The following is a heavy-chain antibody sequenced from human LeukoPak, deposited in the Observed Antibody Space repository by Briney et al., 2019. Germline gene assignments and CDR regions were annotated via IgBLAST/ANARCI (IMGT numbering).Heavy chain of an antibody. J-gene: IGHJ4*02. CDR3: AREGYDSSYYYYLDY. CDR2: IYYSGST. D-gene: IGHD3-22*01. Sequence: SETLSLTCTVSGGSISSGDYYWSWIRQHPGKGLEWIGNIYYSGSTYYNPSLKSRVTISVDASKSQFSLKLSSVTAADTAVYYCAREGYDSSYYYYLDYWGQGTLVTVSS. V-gene: IGHV4-31*03. CDR1: GGSISSGDYY.